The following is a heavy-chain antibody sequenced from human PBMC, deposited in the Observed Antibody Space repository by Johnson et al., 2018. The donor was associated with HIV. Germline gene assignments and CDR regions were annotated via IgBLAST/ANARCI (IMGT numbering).Heavy chain of an antibody. V-gene: IGHV3-9*01. Sequence: EVQLVESGGGVVQPGRSLRLSCAASGFTFNTYTMHWVRQAPGKGLEWVSGISWNSGSIGYADSVKGRFTISRDNAKNSLYLQMNSLRAEDTALYYCAKVTPYSSSSSAFDIWGQGTMVTVSS. CDR3: AKVTPYSSSSSAFDI. CDR2: ISWNSGSI. D-gene: IGHD6-6*01. CDR1: GFTFNTYT. J-gene: IGHJ3*02.